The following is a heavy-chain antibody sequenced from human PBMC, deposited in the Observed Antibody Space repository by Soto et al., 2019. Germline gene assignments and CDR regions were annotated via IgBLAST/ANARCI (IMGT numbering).Heavy chain of an antibody. V-gene: IGHV4-31*03. J-gene: IGHJ5*02. Sequence: SETLSLTCTVSGDSISGGASFWSWIRQPPGKGLEWIANVYYSGSSYYNPSLKSRLTISVDTTKNQFSLQLKSMTAADTAVYYCAKLSCTSSTCYFPGWFDPWGQGTLVTV. D-gene: IGHD2-2*01. CDR2: VYYSGSS. CDR3: AKLSCTSSTCYFPGWFDP. CDR1: GDSISGGASF.